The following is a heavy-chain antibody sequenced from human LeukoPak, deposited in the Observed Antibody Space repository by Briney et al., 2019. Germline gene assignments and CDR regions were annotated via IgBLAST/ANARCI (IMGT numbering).Heavy chain of an antibody. CDR3: AKDLWQWLAPPYNWFDP. Sequence: GRSLRLSCAASGFTFSSYGMHWVRQAPGKGLEWVAVISYDGSNKYYADSVKGRFSIPRDNSKNTLYLQMNSLRAEDTAVYYCAKDLWQWLAPPYNWFDPWGQGTLVTVSA. J-gene: IGHJ5*02. D-gene: IGHD6-19*01. CDR2: ISYDGSNK. V-gene: IGHV3-30*18. CDR1: GFTFSSYG.